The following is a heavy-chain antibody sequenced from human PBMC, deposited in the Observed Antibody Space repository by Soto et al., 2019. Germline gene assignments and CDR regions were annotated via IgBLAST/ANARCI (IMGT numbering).Heavy chain of an antibody. CDR3: ARESYGSGSYSLDY. CDR1: GFSLSTSGVG. D-gene: IGHD3-10*01. CDR2: IYWDDDK. J-gene: IGHJ4*02. Sequence: QITLKESGPTLVKPTQPLTLTCTFSGFSLSTSGVGVGWIRQPPGKALEWLALIYWDDDKRYSPSLKSRLTITKDTSKNQVVLTMTNLDPVDTATYYCARESYGSGSYSLDYWGQGTLVTVSS. V-gene: IGHV2-5*02.